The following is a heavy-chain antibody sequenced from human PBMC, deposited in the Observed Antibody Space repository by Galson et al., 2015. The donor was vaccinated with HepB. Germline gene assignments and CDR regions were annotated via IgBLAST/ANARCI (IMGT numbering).Heavy chain of an antibody. CDR2: FDPEDGET. D-gene: IGHD4-23*01. V-gene: IGHV1-24*01. J-gene: IGHJ6*02. CDR3: ATDRPHYDGDHYYYGMDV. Sequence: SVKVSCKVSGYTLTELSMHWVRQAPGKGLEWMGDFDPEDGETIYAQKFQGRVTMTEDTSTDTAYMELSSLRSEDTAVYYCATDRPHYDGDHYYYGMDVWGQGTTVTVSS. CDR1: GYTLTELS.